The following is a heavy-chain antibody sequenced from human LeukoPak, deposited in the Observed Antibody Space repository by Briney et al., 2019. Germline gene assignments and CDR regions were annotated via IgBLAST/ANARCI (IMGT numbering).Heavy chain of an antibody. Sequence: PSETLSLTCAVYGGSFSGYYWSWIRQPPGKGLGWIGEINHSGSTNYNPSLKSRVTISVDTSKNQFSLKLSSVTAADTAVYYCARGRTFPLVVVAATRVSARYNWLDPWGQGTLVTVSS. V-gene: IGHV4-34*01. CDR3: ARGRTFPLVVVAATRVSARYNWLDP. D-gene: IGHD2-15*01. CDR2: INHSGST. CDR1: GGSFSGYY. J-gene: IGHJ5*02.